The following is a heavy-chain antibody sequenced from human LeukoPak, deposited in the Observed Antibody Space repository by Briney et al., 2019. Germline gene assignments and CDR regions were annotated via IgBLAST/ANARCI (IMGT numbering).Heavy chain of an antibody. J-gene: IGHJ3*02. Sequence: PGGSLRLSCAASGFTFSSYGMSWVRQAPGKGLEWVSAISGSGGSTYYADSVKGRFTISRDNAKNTLYLQMNSLRAEDTAVYYCATDQATSRGGWHEGDAFDIWGQGPMVTVSS. CDR1: GFTFSSYG. CDR2: ISGSGGST. V-gene: IGHV3-23*01. D-gene: IGHD6-19*01. CDR3: ATDQATSRGGWHEGDAFDI.